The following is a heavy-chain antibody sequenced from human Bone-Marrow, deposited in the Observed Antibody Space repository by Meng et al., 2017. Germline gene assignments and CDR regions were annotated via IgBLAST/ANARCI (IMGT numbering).Heavy chain of an antibody. D-gene: IGHD6-19*01. CDR3: VRSSGWVRTGFDP. J-gene: IGHJ5*02. CDR2: IGHSGIT. V-gene: IGHV4-39*01. Sequence: QPQLQESGPGLVKPSEALSRTCSVSGGSISTSGYYWGWIRQPPGKGLEWIGSIGHSGITYYTPSLKSRVTVSIDTSKSQCSLKLTSVTAADTAVYYCVRSSGWVRTGFDPWGQGTLVTVSS. CDR1: GGSISTSGYY.